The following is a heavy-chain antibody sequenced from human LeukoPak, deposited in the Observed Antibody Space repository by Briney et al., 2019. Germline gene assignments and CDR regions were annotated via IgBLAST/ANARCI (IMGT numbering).Heavy chain of an antibody. CDR3: AKDFPPSTTSFGGYYMDV. V-gene: IGHV3-30*02. CDR1: GFSFSNFG. D-gene: IGHD2/OR15-2a*01. J-gene: IGHJ6*03. CDR2: IRYDGSNT. Sequence: GGSLRLSCAASGFSFSNFGLHWVRQAPGKGLESVAFIRYDGSNTHYADSVKGRFTISRDNSKNTLFLQMNSLKTEDTAVYYCAKDFPPSTTSFGGYYMDVWGKGTTVTVSS.